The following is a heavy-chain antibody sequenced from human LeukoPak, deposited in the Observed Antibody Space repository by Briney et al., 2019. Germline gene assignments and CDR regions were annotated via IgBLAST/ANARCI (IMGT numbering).Heavy chain of an antibody. CDR1: GFIFSTYW. V-gene: IGHV3-7*03. CDR2: VKQDGSET. CDR3: SRDPRHNDY. Sequence: GGSLRLSCAASGFIFSTYWMSWVRQAPGKGLECVANVKQDGSETHYVDSVKGRFTISRDNGRNSLYLHMNSLTVEDTAVYYCSRDPRHNDYWGQGTLVTVSS. J-gene: IGHJ4*02.